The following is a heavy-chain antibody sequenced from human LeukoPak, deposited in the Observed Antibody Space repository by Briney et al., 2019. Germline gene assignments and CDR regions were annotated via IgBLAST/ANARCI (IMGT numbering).Heavy chain of an antibody. Sequence: SETLSLTCAVYGGSFSGYYWSWIRQPPGKGLEWIGEINHSGSTNYNPSLESRVTISVDTSKNQFSLKLSSVTAADTAVYYCARSQSGWFDYWGQGTLVTVSS. CDR1: GGSFSGYY. V-gene: IGHV4-34*01. CDR3: ARSQSGWFDY. D-gene: IGHD6-19*01. J-gene: IGHJ4*02. CDR2: INHSGST.